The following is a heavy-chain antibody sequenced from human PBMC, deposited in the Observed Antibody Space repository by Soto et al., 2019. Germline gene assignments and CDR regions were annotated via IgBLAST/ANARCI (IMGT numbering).Heavy chain of an antibody. CDR2: ISSSSSYI. CDR1: GFTFSSYS. Sequence: GGSLRLSCAASGFTFSSYSMNWVRQAPGKGLEWVSSISSSSSYIYYADSVKGRFTISRDNAKNSLYLQMNSLRAEDTAVYYCAREGGRNSSSSAAYFDYWGQGTLVTVSS. CDR3: AREGGRNSSSSAAYFDY. J-gene: IGHJ4*02. V-gene: IGHV3-21*01. D-gene: IGHD6-6*01.